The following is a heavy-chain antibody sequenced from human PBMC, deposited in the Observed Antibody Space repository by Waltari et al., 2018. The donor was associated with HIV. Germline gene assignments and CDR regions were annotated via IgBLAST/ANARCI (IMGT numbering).Heavy chain of an antibody. CDR2: IKQDGSEK. D-gene: IGHD2-15*01. V-gene: IGHV3-7*01. CDR3: ARDRWLSGGSCYADY. J-gene: IGHJ4*02. Sequence: EVQLVESGGGLVQPGGSLRLSCAASGFSFSSYWMSWVRQAPGKGLEWVANIKQDGSEKYYVDSVKGRFTISRDNAKNSLFLQLNSLRAEDTAVYYCARDRWLSGGSCYADYWGQGTLVTVSS. CDR1: GFSFSSYW.